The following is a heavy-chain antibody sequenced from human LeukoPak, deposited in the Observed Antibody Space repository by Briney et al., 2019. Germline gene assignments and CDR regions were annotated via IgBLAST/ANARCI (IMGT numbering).Heavy chain of an antibody. CDR2: IYHSGST. J-gene: IGHJ5*02. CDR1: GGSISSSNW. V-gene: IGHV4-4*02. D-gene: IGHD2-15*01. CDR3: ARGPVVVAATGNWFDP. Sequence: SETLSLTCAVSGGSISSSNWWSWVRQPPGKGLEWIGEIYHSGSTNYNPSLKSRVTISVDKSKNQFSLKLSSVTAADTAVYYCARGPVVVAATGNWFDPWGQGTLVTVSS.